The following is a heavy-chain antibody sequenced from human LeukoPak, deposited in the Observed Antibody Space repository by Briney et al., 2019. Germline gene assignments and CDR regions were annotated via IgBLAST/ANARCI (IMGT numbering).Heavy chain of an antibody. J-gene: IGHJ4*02. V-gene: IGHV3-73*01. CDR1: GFTFSGSA. Sequence: GGSLRLSCAASGFTFSGSAMHWVRQASGKGLEWVGRIRSKANSYAAAYAGSVKGRFTISRDDSKNTAYLQMNSLKTEDTAVYYCTRREDTAMPVSFDYWGQGTLVTVSS. D-gene: IGHD5-18*01. CDR2: IRSKANSYAA. CDR3: TRREDTAMPVSFDY.